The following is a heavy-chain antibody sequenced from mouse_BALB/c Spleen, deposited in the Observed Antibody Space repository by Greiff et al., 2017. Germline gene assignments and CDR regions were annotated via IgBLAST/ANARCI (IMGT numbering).Heavy chain of an antibody. Sequence: EVKLVESGGGLVKPGGSLKLSCAASGFTFSSYAMSWVRQTPDKRLEWVATISSGGSYTYYPDSVKGRFTISRDNAKNTLYLQMSSLKSEDTAMYYCARHRNDYDSWFAYWGQGTLVTVSA. CDR3: ARHRNDYDSWFAY. CDR1: GFTFSSYA. D-gene: IGHD2-4*01. J-gene: IGHJ3*01. V-gene: IGHV5-6*03. CDR2: ISSGGSYT.